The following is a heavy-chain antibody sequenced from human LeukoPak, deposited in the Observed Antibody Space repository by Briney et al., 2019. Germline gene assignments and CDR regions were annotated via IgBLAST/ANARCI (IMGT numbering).Heavy chain of an antibody. D-gene: IGHD3-22*01. CDR2: ISSSSSYT. V-gene: IGHV3-21*01. Sequence: GGSLRLSCAASGFTFSSYSMNWVRQAPGKGLEWVSSISSSSSYTYYADSVKGRFTISRDNAKNSLYLQMNSLRAEDTAVYYYARVIQTFYYDSSGYYSSASNDFWGQGTLVTVSS. J-gene: IGHJ4*02. CDR3: ARVIQTFYYDSSGYYSSASNDF. CDR1: GFTFSSYS.